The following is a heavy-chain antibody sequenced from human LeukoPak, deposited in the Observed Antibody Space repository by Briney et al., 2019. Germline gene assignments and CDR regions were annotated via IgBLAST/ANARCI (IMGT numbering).Heavy chain of an antibody. CDR1: GFTFSSYA. D-gene: IGHD2-2*02. Sequence: GGSLRLSCAASGFTFSSYAMGWVRQAPGKGLEWASGISGSAGSTYYADSVKGRFTISRDNSKNTLYLQMNSLRAEDTAVYYCSRGRYCSSTSCYIDYWGQGTLVTVSS. CDR3: SRGRYCSSTSCYIDY. CDR2: ISGSAGST. V-gene: IGHV3-23*01. J-gene: IGHJ4*02.